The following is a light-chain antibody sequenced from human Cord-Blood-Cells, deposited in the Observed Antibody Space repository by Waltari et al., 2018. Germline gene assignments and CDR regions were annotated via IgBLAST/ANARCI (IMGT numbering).Light chain of an antibody. CDR3: CSYAGSSTLV. V-gene: IGLV2-23*02. Sequence: QSALTQPASVSGSPGQSITISCTGTSSDVGSYNLVSWYQQHPGKAPKLMLYEVSQRPSGVSNRFSGSKSGNTASLTISGLQAEDEADYYCCSYAGSSTLVFGGGTKLTVL. CDR2: EVS. J-gene: IGLJ2*01. CDR1: SSDVGSYNL.